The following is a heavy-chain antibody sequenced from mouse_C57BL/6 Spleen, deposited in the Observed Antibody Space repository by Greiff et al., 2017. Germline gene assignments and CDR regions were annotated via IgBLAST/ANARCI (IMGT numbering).Heavy chain of an antibody. CDR2: ISYDGSN. Sequence: EVQLQESGPGLVKPSQSLSLSCSVSGYSITSGYYWYWIRPTPGNILEWMGYISYDGSNNYNPSLKNRISITRDTSKNQFFLKLNSVTTEDTATYYCARGGYSSDEAWFAYWGQGTLVTVSA. D-gene: IGHD2-5*01. CDR1: GYSITSGYY. CDR3: ARGGYSSDEAWFAY. J-gene: IGHJ3*01. V-gene: IGHV3-6*01.